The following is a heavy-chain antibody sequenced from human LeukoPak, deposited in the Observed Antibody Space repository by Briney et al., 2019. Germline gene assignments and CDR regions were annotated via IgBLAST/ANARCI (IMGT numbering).Heavy chain of an antibody. CDR1: GYSISSGYY. J-gene: IGHJ3*02. Sequence: SETLSLTCTVSGYSISSGYYWGWIRQPPGKGLEWIGSIYHSGSTYYNPSLKSRVTISVDKSKNQFSLKLSSVTAADTAVYYCARGRYDILTGYSDAFDIWGQGTMVTVSS. V-gene: IGHV4-38-2*02. CDR2: IYHSGST. D-gene: IGHD3-9*01. CDR3: ARGRYDILTGYSDAFDI.